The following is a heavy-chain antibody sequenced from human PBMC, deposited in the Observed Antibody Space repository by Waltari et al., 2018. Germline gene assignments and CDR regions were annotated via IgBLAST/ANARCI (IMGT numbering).Heavy chain of an antibody. Sequence: EVQLLESGGGLVQPGGSLRVSCSDSGFAFSTYAMNWVRQAPGKVLEWVSRSYGGGSPTHYADSVKGRFTISRDDSKTTLFLERNSLVVEDTAVYYCAKDLRDYSNDYWGQGTLVTVSS. CDR2: SYGGGSPT. CDR1: GFAFSTYA. J-gene: IGHJ4*02. CDR3: AKDLRDYSNDY. D-gene: IGHD4-4*01. V-gene: IGHV3-23*03.